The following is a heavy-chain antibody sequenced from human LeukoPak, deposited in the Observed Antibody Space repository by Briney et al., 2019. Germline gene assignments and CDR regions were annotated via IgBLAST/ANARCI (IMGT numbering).Heavy chain of an antibody. Sequence: ASVKVSCKASGYTFTSYGISWVRQAPGQGLEWMGWISAYNGNTNYAQKLQGRVTMTTDTSTSTAYMELRSLRSDDTAVYYCARELGWRDSSGSSDYWGQGTLVTVSS. D-gene: IGHD3-22*01. CDR3: ARELGWRDSSGSSDY. V-gene: IGHV1-18*01. CDR2: ISAYNGNT. J-gene: IGHJ4*02. CDR1: GYTFTSYG.